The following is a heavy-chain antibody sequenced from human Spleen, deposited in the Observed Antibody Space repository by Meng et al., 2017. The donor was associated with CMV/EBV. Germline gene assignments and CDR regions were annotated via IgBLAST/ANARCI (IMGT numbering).Heavy chain of an antibody. CDR3: AKKAPDSSGWFVFDH. CDR1: GFTFSSWT. CDR2: ISGSGVGT. J-gene: IGHJ4*02. V-gene: IGHV3-23*01. D-gene: IGHD6-19*01. Sequence: GGSLRLSCAASGFTFSSWTMNWVRQAPGKGLEWVSAISGSGVGTHYADSVKGRFTISRDNSKNTLYLQMNSLRAEDTAVYYCAKKAPDSSGWFVFDHWGQGTLVTVSS.